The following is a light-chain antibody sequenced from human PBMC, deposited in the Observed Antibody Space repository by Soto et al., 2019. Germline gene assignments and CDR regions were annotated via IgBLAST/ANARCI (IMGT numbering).Light chain of an antibody. V-gene: IGKV3-20*01. CDR3: QQYGTSPWT. Sequence: EIVLTQSPGTLSLSPGERAALSCRASQRITSDFLAWFQHRPGQAPRLLIYGASRRATGIPDRFSGSGSGTDFTLTISRLEPEDFAVYYCQQYGTSPWTFAQGTKVDIK. CDR2: GAS. CDR1: QRITSDF. J-gene: IGKJ1*01.